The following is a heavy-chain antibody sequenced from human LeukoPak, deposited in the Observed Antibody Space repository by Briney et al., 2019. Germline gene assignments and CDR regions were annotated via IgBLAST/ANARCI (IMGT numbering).Heavy chain of an antibody. Sequence: ASVKVSCKASGGTFSSYAISWVRLAPGQGLEWMGRIIPIFGTANYAQKFQGRVTITTDESTSTAYMELSSLRSEDTAVYYRARGCSGGSCYSVRWFDPWGQGTLMTVSS. CDR3: ARGCSGGSCYSVRWFDP. V-gene: IGHV1-69*05. D-gene: IGHD2-15*01. CDR1: GGTFSSYA. J-gene: IGHJ5*02. CDR2: IIPIFGTA.